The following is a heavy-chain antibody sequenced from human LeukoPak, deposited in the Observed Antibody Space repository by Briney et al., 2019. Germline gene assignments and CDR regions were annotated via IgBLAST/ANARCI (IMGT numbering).Heavy chain of an antibody. CDR1: GYTFTSYY. CDR3: ARGLYFDWLPTKGSYNWFDP. CDR2: INPSGDST. J-gene: IGHJ5*02. Sequence: ASVKVSCKASGYTFTSYYMHWVRQAPGQGLEWMGIINPSGDSTSYAQKFQGRVTMTRDTSTSTVYMELSSLRSEDTAVYYCARGLYFDWLPTKGSYNWFDPWGQGTLVTVSS. D-gene: IGHD3-9*01. V-gene: IGHV1-46*01.